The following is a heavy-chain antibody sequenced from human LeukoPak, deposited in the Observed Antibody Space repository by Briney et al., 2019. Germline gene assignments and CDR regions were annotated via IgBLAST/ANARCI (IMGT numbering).Heavy chain of an antibody. CDR1: GFTFSSYG. J-gene: IGHJ6*03. V-gene: IGHV3-30*02. CDR3: AKVAENYYYYYMDV. CDR2: IRYDGTNK. Sequence: GSLRLSCAASGFTFSSYGMQWVRQAPGKGLEWVAFIRYDGTNKYYAESVEGRFTISRDNSKDTLYLQMNSLRAEDTAVYYCAKVAENYYYYYMDVWGKGTTVTVPS.